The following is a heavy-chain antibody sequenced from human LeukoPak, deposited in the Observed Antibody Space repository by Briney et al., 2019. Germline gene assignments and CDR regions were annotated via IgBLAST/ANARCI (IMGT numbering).Heavy chain of an antibody. Sequence: ASVKVSCKASGYTFTNYYIHWVRQAPGQGLEWVGIINPSGGSTNYAQKFQGRVTMTRDTSISTAYMELSRLRSDDTAVYYCARDFTVGETMVRGVILAYWGQGTLVTVSS. CDR3: ARDFTVGETMVRGVILAY. J-gene: IGHJ4*02. CDR1: GYTFTNYY. V-gene: IGHV1-2*02. D-gene: IGHD3-10*01. CDR2: INPSGGST.